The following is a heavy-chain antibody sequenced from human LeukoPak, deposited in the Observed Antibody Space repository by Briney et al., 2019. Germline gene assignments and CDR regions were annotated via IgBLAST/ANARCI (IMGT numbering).Heavy chain of an antibody. D-gene: IGHD3-22*01. Sequence: PGGSLRLSCAASGVTLSSYAMSWARQAPGKGLEWISAISGSGGSTYYADSVKGRFTISRDNSKNTLYLQMNSLRVEDTAVYYCAVWYYYDSSGYYPGNFDYWGQGTLVTVSS. CDR2: ISGSGGST. CDR3: AVWYYYDSSGYYPGNFDY. CDR1: GVTLSSYA. J-gene: IGHJ4*02. V-gene: IGHV3-23*01.